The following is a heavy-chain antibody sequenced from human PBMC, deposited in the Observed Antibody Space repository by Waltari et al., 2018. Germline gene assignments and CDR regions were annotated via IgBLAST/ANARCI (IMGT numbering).Heavy chain of an antibody. CDR1: GDFISNAGAY. D-gene: IGHD1-1*01. V-gene: IGHV4-39*07. J-gene: IGHJ4*02. CDR2: IYHSGNT. CDR3: ARQWNGYFNF. Sequence: QLLLQESGPGLVKPSETLSLTCTVSGDFISNAGAYWVWIRQPPGKGLEWIGTIYHSGNTYYNPSLGSRVTISIGTPKNQFSLKVTSVTAADTAVYYCARQWNGYFNFWGQGTLVTVSS.